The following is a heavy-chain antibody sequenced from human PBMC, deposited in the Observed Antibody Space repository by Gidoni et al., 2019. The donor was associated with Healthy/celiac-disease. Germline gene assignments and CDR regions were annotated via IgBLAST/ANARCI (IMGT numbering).Heavy chain of an antibody. J-gene: IGHJ4*02. Sequence: QVQLQQWGAGLLKPSETLSLTFAVYGGSFSGYYWSWIRQPPGKWLEWIGEINHSGSTNYHPSLKSRVTISVDTSKNQFSLQLSSVTAAETAVYYCARGIAVVVVYWGQGTLVTVSS. CDR3: ARGIAVVVVY. V-gene: IGHV4-34*01. CDR1: GGSFSGYY. CDR2: INHSGST. D-gene: IGHD2-15*01.